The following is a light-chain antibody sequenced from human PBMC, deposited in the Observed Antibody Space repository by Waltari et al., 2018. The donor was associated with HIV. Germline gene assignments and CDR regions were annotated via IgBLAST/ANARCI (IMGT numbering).Light chain of an antibody. V-gene: IGLV1-44*01. CDR2: RNN. J-gene: IGLJ1*01. CDR3: AAWDDSLHGYV. Sequence: QSVLTQPPSASGTPGQRVTISCSGSSSNIGSNPINWYQQLPGTAPKLLIYRNNQGPSGVPDRVSGSKSGTSASLAISGLQSEDESDYYCAAWDDSLHGYVFGTGTKVTVV. CDR1: SSNIGSNP.